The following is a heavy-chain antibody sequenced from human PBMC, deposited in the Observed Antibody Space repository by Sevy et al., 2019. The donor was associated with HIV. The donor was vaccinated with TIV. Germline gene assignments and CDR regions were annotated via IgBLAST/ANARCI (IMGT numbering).Heavy chain of an antibody. CDR3: ARGVAAVGTSYYDYYGLDV. Sequence: ASVKVSCKASGYTLTDYYIHWVRQAPGQGLEWMGRINPNSGGKNSGPKFQGRVTMTRDTSFNTAYMYVSRLRSDDTAVYFGARGVAAVGTSYYDYYGLDVWGQGTTVTVSS. CDR2: INPNSGGK. D-gene: IGHD6-13*01. CDR1: GYTLTDYY. V-gene: IGHV1-2*06. J-gene: IGHJ6*02.